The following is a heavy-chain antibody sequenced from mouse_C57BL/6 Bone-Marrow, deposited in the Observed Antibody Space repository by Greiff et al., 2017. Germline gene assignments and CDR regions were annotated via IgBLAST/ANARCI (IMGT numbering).Heavy chain of an antibody. CDR3: ARRGKLGPYYAMDY. Sequence: EVHLVESGGGLVKPGGSLKLSCAASGFTFSSYAMSWVRQTPEKRLEWVATISDGGSYTYYPDNVKGRFTISRDNAKNNLYLQMSHLKSEDTAMYYCARRGKLGPYYAMDYWGQGTSVTVSS. CDR1: GFTFSSYA. D-gene: IGHD2-1*01. J-gene: IGHJ4*01. CDR2: ISDGGSYT. V-gene: IGHV5-4*03.